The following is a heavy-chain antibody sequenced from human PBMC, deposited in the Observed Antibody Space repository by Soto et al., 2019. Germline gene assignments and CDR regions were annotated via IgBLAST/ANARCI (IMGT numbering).Heavy chain of an antibody. CDR1: GGTFSSYA. CDR3: AAKDSSSSVYYYGMDV. V-gene: IGHV1-69*13. D-gene: IGHD6-6*01. Sequence: EASVKVSCKASGGTFSSYAISWVRQAPGQGLEWMGGIIPIFGTANYAQKFQGRVTITADESTSTAYMELSSLRSEDTAVYYCAAKDSSSSVYYYGMDVWGQGTTVTVSS. CDR2: IIPIFGTA. J-gene: IGHJ6*02.